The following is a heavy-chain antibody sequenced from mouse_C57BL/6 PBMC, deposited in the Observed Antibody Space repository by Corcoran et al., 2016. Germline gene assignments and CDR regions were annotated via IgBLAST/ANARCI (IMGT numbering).Heavy chain of an antibody. Sequence: QIQLVQSGPELKKPGETVKISCKASVYTFTTYGMSWVKQAPGKGLKWMGWINTYSGVPTYADDFKGRFAFSLETSASTAYLQINNLKNEDTATYFCARETAQATWDYWGQGTTLTVSS. J-gene: IGHJ2*01. CDR2: INTYSGVP. V-gene: IGHV9-3*01. D-gene: IGHD3-2*02. CDR3: ARETAQATWDY. CDR1: VYTFTTYG.